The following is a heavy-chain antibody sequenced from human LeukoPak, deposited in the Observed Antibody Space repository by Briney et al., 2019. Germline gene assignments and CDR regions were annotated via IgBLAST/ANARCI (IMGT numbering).Heavy chain of an antibody. CDR1: GFTFDDYG. D-gene: IGHD6-13*01. CDR2: INWNGGST. J-gene: IGHJ4*02. CDR3: VRFRGYSSSWYGPKAFDH. V-gene: IGHV3-20*04. Sequence: PGGSLRLSCAASGFTFDDYGMSWVRQAPGKGLEWVSGINWNGGSTGYADSVKGRFTISRDNAKNSLYLQMNSLRAEDTALYYCVRFRGYSSSWYGPKAFDHWGQGTLVTVSS.